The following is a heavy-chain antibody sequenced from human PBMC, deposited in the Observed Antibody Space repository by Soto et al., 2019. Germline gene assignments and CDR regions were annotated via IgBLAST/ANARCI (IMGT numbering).Heavy chain of an antibody. J-gene: IGHJ4*02. CDR2: MNPNSGNT. Sequence: QVQLVQTGAEVKKPGASVKVSCKASGYTFTNYDINRLRQATGQGLEWMGWMNPNSGNTGYAQKFQGRDTMTRDTSTSTAYMELSSLTSDDTAVYYCARDAPSRRVTPFDYWGQGTLVTVSS. CDR3: ARDAPSRRVTPFDY. D-gene: IGHD5-18*01. CDR1: GYTFTNYD. V-gene: IGHV1-8*01.